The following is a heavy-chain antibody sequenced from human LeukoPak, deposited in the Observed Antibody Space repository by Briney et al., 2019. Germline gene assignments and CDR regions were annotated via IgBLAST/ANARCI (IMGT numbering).Heavy chain of an antibody. CDR1: GGSFSGYY. Sequence: PSETLSLTCAVYGGSFSGYYWSWIRQPPGKGLEWIGYIYYSGSTYYNPSLKSRVTISVDTSKNQFSLKLSSVTAADTAVYYCARVNWNDVWFDPWGQGTLVTVSS. CDR2: IYYSGST. J-gene: IGHJ5*02. CDR3: ARVNWNDVWFDP. D-gene: IGHD1-1*01. V-gene: IGHV4-30-4*08.